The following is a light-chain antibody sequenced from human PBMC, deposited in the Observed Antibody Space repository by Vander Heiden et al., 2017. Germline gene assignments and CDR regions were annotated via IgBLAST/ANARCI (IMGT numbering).Light chain of an antibody. CDR2: AAS. CDR3: QQSYSSPYT. V-gene: IGKV1-39*01. J-gene: IGKJ2*01. CDR1: QSISSY. Sequence: DIQMTQSPSSLSASVGDRVTITCRASQSISSYFNWYQQKAGKAPKLLIYAASSLQSGVPSRFSGSGSGTDFTLTISSLQPEDFATYYCQQSYSSPYTFGQGTKLEIK.